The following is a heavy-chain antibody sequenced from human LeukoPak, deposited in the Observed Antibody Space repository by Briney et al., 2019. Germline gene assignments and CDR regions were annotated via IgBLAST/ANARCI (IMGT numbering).Heavy chain of an antibody. CDR3: AKVSLEGDY. Sequence: PGGSLRLSCAASGFTFSSYSMNWVRQAPGKGLEWVAVISYDGSNKYYADSVKGRFTISRDNSKNTLYLQMNSLRAEDTAVYYCAKVSLEGDYWGQGTLVTVSS. V-gene: IGHV3-30*18. J-gene: IGHJ4*02. CDR2: ISYDGSNK. CDR1: GFTFSSYS.